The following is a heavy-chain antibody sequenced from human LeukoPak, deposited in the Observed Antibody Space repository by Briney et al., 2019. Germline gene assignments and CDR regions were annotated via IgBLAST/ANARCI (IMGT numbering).Heavy chain of an antibody. CDR3: ATARDVLTTISVGGFDY. J-gene: IGHJ4*02. Sequence: ASVKVSCKTSGYTFTGFYMHWVRQAPGQGLEGMGWINPYSGGTNYAQNFQGRVTMTRDTSITTAYMELSRLRSDDTAVYYCATARDVLTTISVGGFDYWGQGTLVTVSS. V-gene: IGHV1-2*02. CDR2: INPYSGGT. CDR1: GYTFTGFY. D-gene: IGHD3-3*01.